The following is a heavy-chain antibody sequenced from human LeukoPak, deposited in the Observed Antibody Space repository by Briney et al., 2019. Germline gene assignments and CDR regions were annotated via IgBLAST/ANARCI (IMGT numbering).Heavy chain of an antibody. V-gene: IGHV3-23*01. Sequence: GGSLRLSCAASGFIFSNHGMNWVRQAPGKWLESGSGISGDAGRTYYADSVKGRVTFSRDNPKNTLYLQMNSLRAEDTAIYYCAKDRAWGAFAYWGQGTLVTVSS. CDR2: ISGDAGRT. J-gene: IGHJ4*02. D-gene: IGHD1-26*01. CDR1: GFIFSNHG. CDR3: AKDRAWGAFAY.